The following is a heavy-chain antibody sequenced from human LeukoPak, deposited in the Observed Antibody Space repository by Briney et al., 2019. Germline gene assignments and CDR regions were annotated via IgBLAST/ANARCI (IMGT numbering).Heavy chain of an antibody. CDR2: ISGSGGST. CDR3: ATLPRGSSRSSYYYYGMDV. Sequence: GGSLRLSCAASGFTFSSYAMSWVRQAPGKGLEWVPAISGSGGSTYYADSVKGRFTISRDNSKNTLYLQMNSLRAEDTAVYYCATLPRGSSRSSYYYYGMDVWGQGTTVTVSS. CDR1: GFTFSSYA. D-gene: IGHD3-16*02. J-gene: IGHJ6*02. V-gene: IGHV3-23*01.